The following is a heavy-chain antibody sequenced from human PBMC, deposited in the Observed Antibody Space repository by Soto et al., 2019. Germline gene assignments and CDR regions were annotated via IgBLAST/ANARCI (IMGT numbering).Heavy chain of an antibody. CDR3: ASPEYYYDTSGWYY. V-gene: IGHV3-21*01. J-gene: IGHJ4*02. Sequence: EVQLVESGGGLVKPGGSLRLSCAASGFTFSTYSMNWVRQAPGKGLEWVSSISSSSSYIYYADSVKGRFTISRDNAKNSLYLRMNSLRAEDTAVYYCASPEYYYDTSGWYYWGQGTLVTVSS. CDR2: ISSSSSYI. D-gene: IGHD3-22*01. CDR1: GFTFSTYS.